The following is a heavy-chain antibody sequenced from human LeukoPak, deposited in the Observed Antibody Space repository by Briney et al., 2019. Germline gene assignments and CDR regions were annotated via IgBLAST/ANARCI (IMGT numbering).Heavy chain of an antibody. CDR2: ISSSSSTI. V-gene: IGHV3-48*01. J-gene: IGHJ4*02. D-gene: IGHD6-6*01. CDR1: GFTFSSYS. CDR3: ARDGPSIAARQTSFDY. Sequence: GGSLRLYGAGSGFTFSSYSMNWVRQAPGKGLVWVSYISSSSSTIYYADSVKGRFTISRDNAKNSLYLQMNSLRAEDTAVYYCARDGPSIAARQTSFDYWGQGTLVTVSS.